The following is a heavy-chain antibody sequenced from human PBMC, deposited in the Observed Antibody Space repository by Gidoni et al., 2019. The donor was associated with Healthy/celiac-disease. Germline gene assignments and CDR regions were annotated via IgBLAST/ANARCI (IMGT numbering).Heavy chain of an antibody. CDR1: GLTCRSYA. D-gene: IGHD6-19*01. V-gene: IGHV3-23*01. CDR3: AKDLRTVAGTDLITS. J-gene: IGHJ4*02. Sequence: EVQLLESGGGLVQPGGALRLSCAAAGLTCRSYAMIWVRQAPGKGLEWVSAISGSGGSTYYADSVKGRFTISRDNSKNTLYLQMNSLRAEDTAVYYCAKDLRTVAGTDLITSWGQGTLVTVSS. CDR2: ISGSGGST.